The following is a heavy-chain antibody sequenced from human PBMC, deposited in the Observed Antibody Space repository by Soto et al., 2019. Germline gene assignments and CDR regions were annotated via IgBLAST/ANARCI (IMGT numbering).Heavy chain of an antibody. V-gene: IGHV3-23*01. CDR2: ISGSGGST. CDR1: GFTFSSYA. J-gene: IGHJ4*02. CDR3: AKGQVEYSSSSWGY. Sequence: GGSLRLSCAASGFTFSSYAMSWVRQAPGKGLEWVSAISGSGGSTYYADSVKGRFTISRDNSKNTLYLQMNSLRAEDTAVYYCAKGQVEYSSSSWGYWGQGTLVTVSS. D-gene: IGHD6-6*01.